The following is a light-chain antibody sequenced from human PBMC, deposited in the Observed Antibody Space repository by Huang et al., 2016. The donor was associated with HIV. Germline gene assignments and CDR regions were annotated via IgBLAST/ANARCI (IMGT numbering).Light chain of an antibody. CDR3: QQRSNWPRT. V-gene: IGKV3-11*01. Sequence: EIVLTQSPATLSLSPGERATLSCRASQSVSSYLAWYQQKPGQAPRLRIYDASSRATGIPARFIGSGSGTDFTLTIRSLEPEDFAVYYCQQRSNWPRTFGQGTKVEIK. J-gene: IGKJ1*01. CDR1: QSVSSY. CDR2: DAS.